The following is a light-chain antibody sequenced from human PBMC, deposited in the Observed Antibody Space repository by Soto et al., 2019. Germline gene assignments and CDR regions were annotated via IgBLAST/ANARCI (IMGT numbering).Light chain of an antibody. Sequence: EIVLTQSPGTLSLSPGERATLSCRASQSISSNFLSWYQQKPGQAPRLVIYHAFSRATGIPERFSGSGSGTDFTITISRLEPEDFAVYYCQQFDASLLTFGGGTKVEI. J-gene: IGKJ4*01. CDR2: HAF. V-gene: IGKV3-20*01. CDR3: QQFDASLLT. CDR1: QSISSNF.